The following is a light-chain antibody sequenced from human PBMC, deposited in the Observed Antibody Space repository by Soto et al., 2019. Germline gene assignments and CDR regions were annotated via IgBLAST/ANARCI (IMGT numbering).Light chain of an antibody. Sequence: DIQMTQSPSTLSASVGDRATITCRASQTINKWLAWYQQKPVKDPKLLIYDASCMQSGVPSRFSGSGSGTEFTLTISSLQPDDFASYYCQQYGSYPRTFGQGTKVEIK. CDR1: QTINKW. CDR3: QQYGSYPRT. V-gene: IGKV1-5*01. CDR2: DAS. J-gene: IGKJ1*01.